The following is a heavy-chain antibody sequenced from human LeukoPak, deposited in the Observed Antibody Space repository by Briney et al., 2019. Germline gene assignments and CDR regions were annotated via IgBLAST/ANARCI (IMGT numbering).Heavy chain of an antibody. CDR1: GFTFSSYA. CDR2: ISGGGSGT. CDR3: AKAVGSSGYFSRDAFDI. J-gene: IGHJ3*02. Sequence: GGSLTLSCAPSGFTFSSYAMSWVRQAPGKGLEWVAVISGGGSGTYYADSVRGRFTISRDNSKNTVYLQMSSLRAEDTAIYYCAKAVGSSGYFSRDAFDIWGQGTMVTVSS. V-gene: IGHV3-23*01. D-gene: IGHD3-22*01.